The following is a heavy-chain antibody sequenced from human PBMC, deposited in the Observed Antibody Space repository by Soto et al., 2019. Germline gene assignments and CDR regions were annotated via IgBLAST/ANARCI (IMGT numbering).Heavy chain of an antibody. CDR1: GGSISSGGYS. V-gene: IGHV4-30-2*03. Sequence: PSETLSLTCAVSGGSISSGGYSWSWIRQPPGKGLEWIGYIYHSGSTYYNPSLKSRVTISVDTSKNHFSLKLTSVTAADTAVYYCARPGGSGWFYFDSWGQGSQVTV. CDR3: ARPGGSGWFYFDS. J-gene: IGHJ4*02. CDR2: IYHSGST. D-gene: IGHD6-13*01.